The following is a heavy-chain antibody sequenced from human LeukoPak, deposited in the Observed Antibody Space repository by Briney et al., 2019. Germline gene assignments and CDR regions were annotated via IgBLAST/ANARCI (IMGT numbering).Heavy chain of an antibody. CDR1: GYTFTGYY. CDR2: INHNSGGT. D-gene: IGHD2-15*01. V-gene: IGHV1-2*02. CDR3: ASSARSRKGDYMDV. J-gene: IGHJ6*03. Sequence: ASVKVSCKASGYTFTGYYMYEVRQPRGQGLEGMGWINHNSGGTNYAQKFQGRVTMTRDTSISTAYMELSRLRSDDTAVYYCASSARSRKGDYMDVWGKGTTVTVSS.